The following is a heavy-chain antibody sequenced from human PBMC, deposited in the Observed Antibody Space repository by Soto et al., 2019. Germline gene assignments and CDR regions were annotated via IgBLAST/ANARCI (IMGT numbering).Heavy chain of an antibody. V-gene: IGHV1-3*01. CDR3: TRLENDY. J-gene: IGHJ4*02. CDR1: GYTFTTHT. CDR2: MNGGNGNT. Sequence: QVQLVQSGAEVKRPGASVKVFCTASGYTFTTHTMHWVRQAPGQGLEWMGWMNGGNGNTKYSQKFQGRVTFTRDTFASTAYMELSSLRSEDTAVYYCTRLENDYWGQGTLVTVSA.